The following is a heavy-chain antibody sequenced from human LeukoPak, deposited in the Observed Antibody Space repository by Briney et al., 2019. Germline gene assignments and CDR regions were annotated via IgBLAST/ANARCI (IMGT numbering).Heavy chain of an antibody. V-gene: IGHV3-30*04. J-gene: IGHJ6*02. Sequence: PGGSLRLSCAASGFTFSSYAMHWVRQAPGKGLEWVAVISYDGSNKYYADSVKGRFTISRDNSKNTLYLQMNSLRAEDTAVYYCARDRVAAAGHYYYYYGMDVWGQGTTVTVSS. D-gene: IGHD6-13*01. CDR2: ISYDGSNK. CDR3: ARDRVAAAGHYYYYYGMDV. CDR1: GFTFSSYA.